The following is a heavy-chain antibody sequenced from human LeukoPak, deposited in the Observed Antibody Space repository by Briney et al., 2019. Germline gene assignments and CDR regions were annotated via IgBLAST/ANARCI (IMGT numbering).Heavy chain of an antibody. V-gene: IGHV4-59*08. J-gene: IGHJ4*02. D-gene: IGHD4-17*01. CDR3: ARRAVYGATYYFDY. Sequence: PSQTLSLTCSVSGGSISSHYWSWIRQPPGKGVEWIGYIYFSGSTTYNPSLKSRVTISVDTSKNQFSLKLSSVTAADTAVYYCARRAVYGATYYFDYWGQGTLVTVSS. CDR1: GGSISSHY. CDR2: IYFSGST.